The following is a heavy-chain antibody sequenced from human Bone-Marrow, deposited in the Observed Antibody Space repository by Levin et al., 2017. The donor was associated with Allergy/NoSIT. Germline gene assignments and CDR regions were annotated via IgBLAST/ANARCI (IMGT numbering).Heavy chain of an antibody. CDR3: IKYSSAAYFDY. V-gene: IGHV3-15*01. CDR2: IKSTTSGGTT. CDR1: GFTFSSAW. J-gene: IGHJ4*02. Sequence: PGGSLRLSCAASGFTFSSAWMGWVRQAPGKGLEWVGRIKSTTSGGTTDYPAPVKGRFTISRDDSKNTLYLQMSSLKAEDTALYYCIKYSSAAYFDYWGQGTQVTVSS. D-gene: IGHD6-19*01.